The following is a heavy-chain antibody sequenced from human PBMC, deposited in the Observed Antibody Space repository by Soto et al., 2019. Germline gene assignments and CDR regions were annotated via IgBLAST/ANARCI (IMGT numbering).Heavy chain of an antibody. CDR1: GFTFSSYA. J-gene: IGHJ3*02. CDR3: AKDRALGYCSGGSCLTPGAFDI. Sequence: HPGGSLRLSCAASGFTFSSYAMSWVRQAPGKGLEWVSAISGSGGSTYYADSVTGRFTISRDNSKNTLYLQMNSLRAEDTAVYYCAKDRALGYCSGGSCLTPGAFDIWGQGTMVTVSS. D-gene: IGHD2-15*01. CDR2: ISGSGGST. V-gene: IGHV3-23*01.